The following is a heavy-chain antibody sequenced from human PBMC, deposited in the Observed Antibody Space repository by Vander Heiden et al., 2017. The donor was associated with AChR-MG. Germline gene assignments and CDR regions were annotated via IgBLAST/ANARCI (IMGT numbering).Heavy chain of an antibody. D-gene: IGHD2-21*02. CDR1: GGTFSSYA. V-gene: IGHV1-69*01. CDR3: ARWSGSDQPITYYYYGMDV. CDR2: IIPIFGTA. Sequence: QVQLVQSGAEVKKPGSSVKVSCKASGGTFSSYAISWVRQAPGQGLEWMGGIIPIFGTANYAQKFQGRVTITADESTSTAYMELSSLRSEDTAVYYCARWSGSDQPITYYYYGMDVWGQVTTVTVSS. J-gene: IGHJ6*02.